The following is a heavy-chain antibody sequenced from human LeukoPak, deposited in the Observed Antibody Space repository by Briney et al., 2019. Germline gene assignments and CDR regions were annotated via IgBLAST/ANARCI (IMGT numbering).Heavy chain of an antibody. Sequence: GGSLRLSCAASGFTFSSYAMSWVRQAPGKGLEWVSVISGSGGSTNYADSVNGRFTISRDNSKNTVYLQMNSLRAEDTAVYYCAKDMKGYKYGFVDYWGQGTLVTVSS. CDR3: AKDMKGYKYGFVDY. J-gene: IGHJ4*02. CDR2: ISGSGGST. D-gene: IGHD5-18*01. V-gene: IGHV3-23*01. CDR1: GFTFSSYA.